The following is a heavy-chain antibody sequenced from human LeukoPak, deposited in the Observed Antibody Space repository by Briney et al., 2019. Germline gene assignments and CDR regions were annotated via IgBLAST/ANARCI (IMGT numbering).Heavy chain of an antibody. CDR2: ISAYNGNT. D-gene: IGHD3-10*01. Sequence: ASVKVSCKASGYTFTGYGISWVRQAPGQGLEWMGWISAYNGNTNYAQNFQGRVTMTTDTSTSTAYVELTSLRSDDTAVYYCARHYGYLPSEYYYYGMDVWGQGTTVTVSS. J-gene: IGHJ6*02. V-gene: IGHV1-18*01. CDR3: ARHYGYLPSEYYYYGMDV. CDR1: GYTFTGYG.